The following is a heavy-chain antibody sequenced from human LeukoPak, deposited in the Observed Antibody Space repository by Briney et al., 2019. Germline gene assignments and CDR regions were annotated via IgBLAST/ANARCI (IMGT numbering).Heavy chain of an antibody. J-gene: IGHJ4*02. V-gene: IGHV1-8*01. CDR2: MNPNSGNK. CDR1: GCTFTSYD. Sequence: GASVKVSCKASGCTFTSYDINWLRQPTAQGREWMGWMNPNSGNKCYARKFQGRVTMTRNTSISTADMELSSLRSEETAVYYCARGLGSYDSSPPDYWGQGTLVTVSS. D-gene: IGHD3-22*01. CDR3: ARGLGSYDSSPPDY.